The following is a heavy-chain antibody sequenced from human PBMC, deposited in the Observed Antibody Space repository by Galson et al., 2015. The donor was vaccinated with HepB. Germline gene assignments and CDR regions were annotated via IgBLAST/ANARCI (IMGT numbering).Heavy chain of an antibody. V-gene: IGHV3-7*01. CDR2: IKQDGSEK. Sequence: SLRLSCAASGFTFGDYAMTWVRQAPGKGLEWVANIKQDGSEKYYVASLKGRFTISRDNAKNSLHLQMHRLRADDTAVYYCARGGFRYDSRGYYDWFDPWGQGTLVTVSS. D-gene: IGHD3-22*01. CDR3: ARGGFRYDSRGYYDWFDP. CDR1: GFTFGDYA. J-gene: IGHJ5*02.